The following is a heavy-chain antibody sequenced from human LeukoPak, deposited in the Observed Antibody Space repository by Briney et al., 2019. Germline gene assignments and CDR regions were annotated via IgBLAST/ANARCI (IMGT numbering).Heavy chain of an antibody. V-gene: IGHV3-7*03. CDR3: ARDDHSNYYWYFDL. J-gene: IGHJ2*01. CDR2: ISPDGNEK. D-gene: IGHD4-11*01. CDR1: GFPFSSYG. Sequence: PGGSLRLSCAASGFPFSSYGMSWVRQAPGKGLEWVAKISPDGNEKNYVDSVKGRFTISRDNAKNSLYLQMNSLRAEDTALYYCARDDHSNYYWYFDLWGRGTLVTVSS.